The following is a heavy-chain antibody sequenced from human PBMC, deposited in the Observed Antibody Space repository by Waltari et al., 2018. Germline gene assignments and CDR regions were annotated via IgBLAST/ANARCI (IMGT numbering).Heavy chain of an antibody. CDR1: GGSISSGRYY. Sequence: QVQLQESGPGLVKPSQTLSLTCTVSGGSISSGRYYWSWIRQPAGKGLEWIGRIYTSGITNYNPSLKSRVTISVDTSKNQFSLKLSSVTAADTAVYYCASMVRGVPPRTDYYYGMDVWGQGTTVTVSS. J-gene: IGHJ6*02. CDR3: ASMVRGVPPRTDYYYGMDV. D-gene: IGHD3-10*01. CDR2: IYTSGIT. V-gene: IGHV4-61*02.